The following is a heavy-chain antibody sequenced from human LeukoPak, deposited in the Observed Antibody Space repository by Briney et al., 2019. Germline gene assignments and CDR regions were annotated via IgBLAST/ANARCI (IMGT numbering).Heavy chain of an antibody. V-gene: IGHV1-46*01. CDR3: AREIAEVAVAGQFDP. CDR1: GYTFTSYY. D-gene: IGHD6-19*01. J-gene: IGHJ5*02. Sequence: ASVKVSCKASGYTFTSYYMHWVRQAPGQGLEWMGIINPSGGSTSYAQKFQGRVTMTRDMSTSTVYMELSSLRSEDMAVYYCAREIAEVAVAGQFDPWGQGTLVTVSS. CDR2: INPSGGST.